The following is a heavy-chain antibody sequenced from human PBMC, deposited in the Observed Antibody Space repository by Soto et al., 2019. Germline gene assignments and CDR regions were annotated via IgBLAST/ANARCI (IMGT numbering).Heavy chain of an antibody. J-gene: IGHJ6*02. CDR3: ARMKVDSYQFYYAMDV. Sequence: SGPTLVNPTETLTLTCTVSGFSLTTGKMGVSWIRQPPGKALEWLAHIFSDNERSYSTSLQGRLTISKDTSGSQVVLSMTNVDPVDTATYYCARMKVDSYQFYYAMDVWGQGXTVTVYS. CDR2: IFSDNER. V-gene: IGHV2-26*01. CDR1: GFSLTTGKMG. D-gene: IGHD3-9*01.